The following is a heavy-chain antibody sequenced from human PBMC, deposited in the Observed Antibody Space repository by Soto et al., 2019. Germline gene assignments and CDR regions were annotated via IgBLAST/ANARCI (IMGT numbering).Heavy chain of an antibody. D-gene: IGHD2-15*01. Sequence: KPSETLSLTCTVSGGSISSSSYYWGWIRQPPGKGLEWIGSIYYSGSTYYNPSLKSRVTISVDTSKNQFSLKLSSVTAADTAVYYCASQVVAAAMPVWVDYWGQGTLVTVSS. CDR1: GGSISSSSYY. CDR3: ASQVVAAAMPVWVDY. V-gene: IGHV4-39*01. J-gene: IGHJ4*02. CDR2: IYYSGST.